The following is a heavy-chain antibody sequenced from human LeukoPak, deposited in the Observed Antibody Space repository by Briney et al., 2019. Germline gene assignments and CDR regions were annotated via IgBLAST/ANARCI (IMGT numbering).Heavy chain of an antibody. CDR2: IVVGSGNT. D-gene: IGHD3-22*01. V-gene: IGHV1-58*01. CDR3: AADRHYDISGYSTVLLYY. Sequence: SVKVSCKASGFTFTSSAVQWVRQARGQRLEWIGWIVVGSGNTNYAQKFQERVTITRDMSTSTAYMELSSLRSEDTAVYYCAADRHYDISGYSTVLLYYWGQETLVTVSS. CDR1: GFTFTSSA. J-gene: IGHJ4*02.